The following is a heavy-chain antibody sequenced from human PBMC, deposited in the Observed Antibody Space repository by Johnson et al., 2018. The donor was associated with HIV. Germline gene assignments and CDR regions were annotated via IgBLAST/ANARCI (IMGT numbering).Heavy chain of an antibody. Sequence: QVQLVESGGGVVQPGRSLRLSCAASGFTFSSYAMHWVRQAPGKGLEWVAVISYDGSNKYYADSVKGRFTISRDNSKNTLYLQMNSLRAEYTAVYYCARAVGAGGIWGQGTMVTVSS. J-gene: IGHJ3*02. D-gene: IGHD2-8*02. V-gene: IGHV3-30*04. CDR3: ARAVGAGGI. CDR2: ISYDGSNK. CDR1: GFTFSSYA.